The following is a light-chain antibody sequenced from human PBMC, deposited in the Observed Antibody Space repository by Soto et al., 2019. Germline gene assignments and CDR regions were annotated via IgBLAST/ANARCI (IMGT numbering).Light chain of an antibody. CDR3: SSYTTSSTVV. J-gene: IGLJ2*01. V-gene: IGLV2-14*01. Sequence: QSVLTQPASVSGSPGQSITISCTGTSSDVGGYNYVSWYQQHPGKAPKLIIFDVTNRPSGVSNRFSGSKSGNTASLPISGLQAEDEADYYCSSYTTSSTVVFGGGTKLTVL. CDR2: DVT. CDR1: SSDVGGYNY.